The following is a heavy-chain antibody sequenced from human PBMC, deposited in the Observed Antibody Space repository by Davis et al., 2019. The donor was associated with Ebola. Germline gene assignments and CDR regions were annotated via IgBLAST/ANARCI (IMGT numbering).Heavy chain of an antibody. Sequence: PGGSLRLSCTVSGGSISGYYWSWIRQPAGEGLEWIGRIYSSGSTNYNPSLKSRVTMSVDTSKNQFSLNLNSVTAADTAVYYCARDDYNNYSPSDYWGQGTLVTVSS. V-gene: IGHV4-4*07. J-gene: IGHJ4*02. D-gene: IGHD4-11*01. CDR1: GGSISGYY. CDR3: ARDDYNNYSPSDY. CDR2: IYSSGST.